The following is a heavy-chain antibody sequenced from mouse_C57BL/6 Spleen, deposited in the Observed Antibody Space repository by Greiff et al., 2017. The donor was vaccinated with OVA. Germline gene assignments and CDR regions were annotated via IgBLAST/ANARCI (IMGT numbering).Heavy chain of an antibody. CDR2: INPSNGGT. Sequence: VQLQQPGTELVKPGASVKLSCKASGYTFTSYWMHWVKQRPGQGLEWIGNINPSNGGTNYNEKFKSKATLTVDKSSSTAYMQLHSLTSDDSAVYYCARPPTVVASFDYWGQGTTLTVSS. D-gene: IGHD1-1*01. J-gene: IGHJ2*01. CDR1: GYTFTSYW. CDR3: ARPPTVVASFDY. V-gene: IGHV1-53*01.